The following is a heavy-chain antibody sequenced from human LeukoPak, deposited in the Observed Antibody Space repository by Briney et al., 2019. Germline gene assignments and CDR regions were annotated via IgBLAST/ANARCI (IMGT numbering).Heavy chain of an antibody. Sequence: PGGSLRLSCAASGFTFEDYGMSWVRQPPGKGLEWVSGINWNGGNTGYADSVRGRFTISRDNAKNALYLQMNSLRAEDTAVYYCAREVTLGGFNWFDPWGQGTLVTVSS. CDR3: AREVTLGGFNWFDP. J-gene: IGHJ5*02. CDR1: GFTFEDYG. V-gene: IGHV3-20*04. CDR2: INWNGGNT. D-gene: IGHD3-16*01.